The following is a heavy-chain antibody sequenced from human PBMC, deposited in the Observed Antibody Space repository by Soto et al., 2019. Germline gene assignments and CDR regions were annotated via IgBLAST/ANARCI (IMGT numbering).Heavy chain of an antibody. CDR1: GLSFASFA. CDR3: AKWSYLDY. J-gene: IGHJ4*02. Sequence: GSLRLSCTTSGLSFASFAMTWVRQAPGKGLEWVATISGSDGKTYYADSVKGRFSISRDTSRNTLYLQMNSLRADDTAIYYCAKWSYLDYWGQGTRVTVSS. V-gene: IGHV3-23*01. CDR2: ISGSDGKT. D-gene: IGHD3-3*01.